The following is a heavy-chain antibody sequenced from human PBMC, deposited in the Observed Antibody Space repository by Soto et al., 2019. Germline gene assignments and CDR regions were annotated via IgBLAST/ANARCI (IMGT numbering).Heavy chain of an antibody. V-gene: IGHV4-34*01. D-gene: IGHD3-3*01. CDR1: GGSFSGYY. CDR3: ARGDDFWSGYYPVP. Sequence: SETLSLTCAVYGGSFSGYYWSWIRQPPGKGLEWIGEINHSGSTNYNPSLKSRVTISVDTSKNQFSLKLSSVTAADTAVYYCARGDDFWSGYYPVPWGQGTLVTVSS. CDR2: INHSGST. J-gene: IGHJ5*02.